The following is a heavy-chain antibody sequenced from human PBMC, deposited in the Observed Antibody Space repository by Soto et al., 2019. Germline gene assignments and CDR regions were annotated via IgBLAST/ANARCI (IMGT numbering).Heavy chain of an antibody. D-gene: IGHD2-15*01. CDR3: AKEGILSPHFDY. CDR1: GFTFTSYA. J-gene: IGHJ4*02. CDR2: ISANGGST. Sequence: EVQLLESGGGLVQPGGSLRLSCAASGFTFTSYAMSWVRQAPGKGLEWVSSISANGGSTYYADSVKGRFTISRDNSKNTLYLQMNSLRAEDTAVYYCAKEGILSPHFDYWGQGTLVTVSS. V-gene: IGHV3-23*01.